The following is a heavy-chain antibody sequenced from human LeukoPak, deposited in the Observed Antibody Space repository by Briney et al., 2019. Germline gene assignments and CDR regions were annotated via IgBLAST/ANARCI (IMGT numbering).Heavy chain of an antibody. CDR1: GGSISSGSYY. V-gene: IGHV4-61*02. Sequence: NPSQTLSLTCTVSGGSISSGSYYWSWIRQPAGKGLEWIGRIYTSGSTNYNPSLKSRVTMSVDTSKNQFSLKLSSVTAADTAVYYCARGGGGYSYGRRNWYDPWGQGTLVTVSS. J-gene: IGHJ5*02. CDR2: IYTSGST. CDR3: ARGGGGYSYGRRNWYDP. D-gene: IGHD5-18*01.